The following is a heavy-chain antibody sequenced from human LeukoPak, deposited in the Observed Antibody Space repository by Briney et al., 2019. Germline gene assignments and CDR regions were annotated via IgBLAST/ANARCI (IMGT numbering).Heavy chain of an antibody. CDR3: ARNNTLMMYPRGGEDKGFDY. J-gene: IGHJ4*02. V-gene: IGHV4-39*01. CDR1: GGSISGSSYY. D-gene: IGHD2-8*01. CDR2: IYYSGST. Sequence: SETLSLTCTVSGGSISGSSYYWAWIRQPPGKGLEWIGSIYYSGSTHYNPSLKSRVTISVDTSKNEFSLKLTSVTAADTAVYYCARNNTLMMYPRGGEDKGFDYWGQGTLVTVSS.